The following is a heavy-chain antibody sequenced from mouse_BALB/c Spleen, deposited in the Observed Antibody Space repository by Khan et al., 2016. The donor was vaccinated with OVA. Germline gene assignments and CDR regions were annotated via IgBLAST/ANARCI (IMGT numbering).Heavy chain of an antibody. V-gene: IGHV3-2*02. CDR1: GYSITSGYG. Sequence: EVQLQESGPGLVKPSQSLSLTCTVTGYSITSGYGWNWIRQFPGNKLEWMGYISYSGSTNYNPSLKSRNYITRDTSKNRFFLQLNSVTTEDTATYYCARTARINYWGQGTTLTVSS. CDR2: ISYSGST. CDR3: ARTARINY. D-gene: IGHD1-2*01. J-gene: IGHJ2*01.